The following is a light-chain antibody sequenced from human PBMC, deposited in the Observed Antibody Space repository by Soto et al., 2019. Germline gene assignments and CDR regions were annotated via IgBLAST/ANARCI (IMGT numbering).Light chain of an antibody. Sequence: DIQMTQSPSSLSASVGDRVTITCQASPHIGYYLNWYQQKPGKAPKLLIYDAYNLQTGVPSRFSGSKSGTDFTLTINALQPEDFGTYFCQPYDSLPLTFGGGTKVDIK. J-gene: IGKJ4*01. V-gene: IGKV1-33*01. CDR1: PHIGYY. CDR2: DAY. CDR3: QPYDSLPLT.